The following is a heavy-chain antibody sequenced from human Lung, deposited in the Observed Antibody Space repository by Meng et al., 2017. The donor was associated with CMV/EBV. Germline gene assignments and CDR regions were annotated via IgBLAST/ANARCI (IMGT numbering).Heavy chain of an antibody. CDR2: IIPILGIA. V-gene: IGHV1-69*10. D-gene: IGHD2-2*01. CDR3: ARVLGRYCSSTSCLWGYYFDY. Sequence: SVXVSXKASGGTFSSYAISWVRQAPGQGLEWMGGIIPILGIANYAQKFQGRVTITADKSTSTAYMELSSLRSEDTAVYYCARVLGRYCSSTSCLWGYYFDYWXQETLVTVSS. J-gene: IGHJ4*02. CDR1: GGTFSSYA.